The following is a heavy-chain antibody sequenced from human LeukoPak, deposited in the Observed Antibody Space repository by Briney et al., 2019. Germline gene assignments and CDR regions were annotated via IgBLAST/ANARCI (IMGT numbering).Heavy chain of an antibody. CDR2: ISSSSSYI. V-gene: IGHV3-21*01. Sequence: GGSLRLSCAASGFTFDDYGMSWVRQAPGKGLEWVSSISSSSSYIYYADSVKGRFTISRDNDKNSLYLQMNSLRAEDTAVYHCARDRLLEDRDYSYYYYMDVWGKETTVTISS. J-gene: IGHJ6*03. D-gene: IGHD1-1*01. CDR1: GFTFDDYG. CDR3: ARDRLLEDRDYSYYYYMDV.